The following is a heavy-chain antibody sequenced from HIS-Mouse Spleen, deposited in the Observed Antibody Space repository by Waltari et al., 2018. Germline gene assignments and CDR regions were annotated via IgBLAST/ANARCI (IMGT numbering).Heavy chain of an antibody. J-gene: IGHJ4*02. Sequence: QVQLQESGPGLVKPSQTLSLTCTVSGGSISSGGYYWSWIRQHPGKGLEWIGYIYYSGSTYYNPSLKSRVTISVDTSKNQFSLKLSSVTAADTAVYYCARVVTSGGYSSSSVLGYYFDYWGQGTLVTVSS. CDR2: IYYSGST. V-gene: IGHV4-31*03. CDR1: GGSISSGGYY. D-gene: IGHD6-6*01. CDR3: ARVVTSGGYSSSSVLGYYFDY.